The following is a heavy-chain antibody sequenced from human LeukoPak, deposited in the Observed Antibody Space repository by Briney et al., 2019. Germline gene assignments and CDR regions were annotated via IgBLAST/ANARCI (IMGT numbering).Heavy chain of an antibody. CDR2: IYTSGST. Sequence: PSETLSLTCTVSGASITSSGYYWSWIRQPAGKGLEWIGRIYTSGSTNYNPSLKSRVTISVDTSKNQFSLKLSSVTAADTAVYYCARGGSRDWNIEYYYYYYMDVWGKGTTVTISS. CDR3: ARGGSRDWNIEYYYYYYMDV. D-gene: IGHD2/OR15-2a*01. J-gene: IGHJ6*03. V-gene: IGHV4-61*02. CDR1: GASITSSGYY.